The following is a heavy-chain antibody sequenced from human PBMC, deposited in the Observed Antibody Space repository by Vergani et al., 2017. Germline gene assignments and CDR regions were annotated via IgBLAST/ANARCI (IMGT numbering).Heavy chain of an antibody. D-gene: IGHD3-10*01. Sequence: QVQLVQSGAEVKKPGSSVKVSCKASGGTFSSYTISWVRQAPGQGLERMGRTLPILGIANYAQKCQGRVTITADKSTSTAYMELSSLRSEDTAVYYCARDSGRSYYGTGSYRPIDPGGEGTLVTVSS. CDR3: ARDSGRSYYGTGSYRPIDP. V-gene: IGHV1-69*08. CDR2: TLPILGIA. J-gene: IGHJ5*02. CDR1: GGTFSSYT.